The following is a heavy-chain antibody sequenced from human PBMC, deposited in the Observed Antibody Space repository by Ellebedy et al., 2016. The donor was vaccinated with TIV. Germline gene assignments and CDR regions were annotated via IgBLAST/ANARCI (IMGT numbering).Heavy chain of an antibody. D-gene: IGHD1/OR15-1a*01. CDR2: ITRDAGYT. V-gene: IGHV3-43*01. CDR1: GFSFPDYT. J-gene: IGHJ4*02. Sequence: GESLKIPCEASGFSFPDYTMHWVRQAPGKDLECVSFITRDAGYTYYADSVKGRFTISRDNSRYSLYLHMSSLRTEDTAFYYCATEQRKYFDYWGQGTVVTVSS. CDR3: ATEQRKYFDY.